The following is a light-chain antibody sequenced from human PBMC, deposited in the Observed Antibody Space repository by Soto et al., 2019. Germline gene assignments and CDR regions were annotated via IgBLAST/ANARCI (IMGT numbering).Light chain of an antibody. V-gene: IGKV3-20*01. Sequence: ERVLTQSPGTLSLSPGERVTLSCRASQSVFNNYLAWYQQKPGQAPRLLIYGASTRATGIPDRFGGSGSGTDFTLPITRLEPEDFAVYYCQQYGSSLTWTFGQGTTVEIK. J-gene: IGKJ1*01. CDR1: QSVFNNY. CDR2: GAS. CDR3: QQYGSSLTWT.